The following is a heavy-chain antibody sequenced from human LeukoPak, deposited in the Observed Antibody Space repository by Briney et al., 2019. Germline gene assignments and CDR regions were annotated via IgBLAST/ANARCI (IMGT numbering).Heavy chain of an antibody. CDR1: GYTFTSYD. D-gene: IGHD3-22*01. CDR3: ARAPLDYYYDSSGQPGYYFDY. V-gene: IGHV1-69*04. Sequence: GASVKVSCKASGYTFTSYDINWVRQATGQGLEWMGRIIPILGIANYAQKFQGRVTITADKSTSTAYMELSSLRSEDTAVYYCARAPLDYYYDSSGQPGYYFDYWGQGTLVTVSS. J-gene: IGHJ4*02. CDR2: IIPILGIA.